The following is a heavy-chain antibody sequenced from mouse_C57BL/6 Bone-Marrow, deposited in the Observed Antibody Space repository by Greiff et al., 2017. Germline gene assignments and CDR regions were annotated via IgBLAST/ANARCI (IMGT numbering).Heavy chain of an antibody. CDR2: IWSGGST. CDR3: ARNFWFAY. CDR1: GFSLTSYG. V-gene: IGHV2-2*01. J-gene: IGHJ3*01. Sequence: VQLQQSGPGLVQPSQSLSITCTVSGFSLTSYGVHWVRQSPGKGLEWLGVIWSGGSTDYNAAFISSLSISKDNSKSQVFFKMNSLQADDTAIYYCARNFWFAYWGQGTLVTVSA.